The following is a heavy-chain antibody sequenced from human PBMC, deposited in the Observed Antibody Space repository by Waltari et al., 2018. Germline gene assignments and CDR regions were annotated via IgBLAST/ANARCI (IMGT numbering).Heavy chain of an antibody. CDR3: ARGPKWEPDY. D-gene: IGHD1-26*01. CDR2: INPNSGGT. V-gene: IGHV1-2*06. Sequence: QVQLVQSGAEVKKPGASVKVSCKASGSTLPGYYMHCVRQAPGQGLEWRGRINPNSGGTNYAQKFQGRVTMTRDTSISTAYMELSRLRSDDTAVYYCARGPKWEPDYWGQGTLVTVSS. J-gene: IGHJ4*02. CDR1: GSTLPGYY.